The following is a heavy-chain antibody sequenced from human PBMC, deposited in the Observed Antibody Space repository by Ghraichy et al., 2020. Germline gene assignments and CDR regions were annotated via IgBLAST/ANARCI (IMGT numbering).Heavy chain of an antibody. CDR3: ASSPHLVELGGMDV. V-gene: IGHV1-69*13. Sequence: SVKVSCKASGGTFSSYAISWVRQAPGQGLEWMGGIIPIFGTANYAQKFQGRVTITADESTSTAYMELSSLRSEDTAVYYCASSPHLVELGGMDVWGQGTTVTVSS. CDR2: IIPIFGTA. J-gene: IGHJ6*02. D-gene: IGHD1-26*01. CDR1: GGTFSSYA.